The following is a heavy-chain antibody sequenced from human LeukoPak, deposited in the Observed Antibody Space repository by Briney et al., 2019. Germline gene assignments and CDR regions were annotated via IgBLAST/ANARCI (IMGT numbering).Heavy chain of an antibody. CDR2: IYYSGST. CDR1: GGSISSYY. D-gene: IGHD6-13*01. J-gene: IGHJ4*02. Sequence: PSETLSLTCTVSGGSISSYYWSWLRQPPGKGLEWIGYIYYSGSTNYNPSLKSRVTISVETSKNEFSLKLYCARVTGYRIEDYFDYWGQGTLVTVSS. CDR3: FDY. V-gene: IGHV4-59*01.